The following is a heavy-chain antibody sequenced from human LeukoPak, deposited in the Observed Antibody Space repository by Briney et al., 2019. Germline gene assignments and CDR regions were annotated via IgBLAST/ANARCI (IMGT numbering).Heavy chain of an antibody. D-gene: IGHD6-13*01. J-gene: IGHJ4*02. CDR3: ARRASSYYYFEY. CDR1: GYSFTNYW. CDR2: IYPGDSDN. Sequence: GESLKISCKGSGYSFTNYWIAWVRQMPGKGLEWMGIIYPGDSDNRYDPSFQGQVTISADKSISTAYLQWSSLKASDTAMYYCARRASSYYYFEYWGQGTLVTVSS. V-gene: IGHV5-51*01.